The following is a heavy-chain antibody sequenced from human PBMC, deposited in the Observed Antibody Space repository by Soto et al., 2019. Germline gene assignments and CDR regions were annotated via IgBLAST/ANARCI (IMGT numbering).Heavy chain of an antibody. CDR3: ARRGWLTGYYTIYYSYYMDV. CDR1: GFTFSSYG. D-gene: IGHD3-9*01. J-gene: IGHJ6*03. CDR2: IWYDGSNK. V-gene: IGHV3-33*01. Sequence: QVQLVESGGGVVQPGRSLRLSCAASGFTFSSYGMHWVRQAPGKGLEWVAVIWYDGSNKYYADSVKGRFTISRDNSKNTLYLQMHSLRAEDTAVYYCARRGWLTGYYTIYYSYYMDVWGKGTTVTVSS.